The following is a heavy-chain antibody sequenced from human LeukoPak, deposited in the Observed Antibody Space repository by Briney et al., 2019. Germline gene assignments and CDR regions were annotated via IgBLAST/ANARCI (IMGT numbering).Heavy chain of an antibody. D-gene: IGHD2-15*01. CDR1: GFTFSSYA. V-gene: IGHV3-30*09. Sequence: PGGSLRLSCAASGFTFSSYAMHWVRQAPGKGLEWVTITSYDGSYTSYADSVKGRFAISRDNSKNTLYLQMNSLRTEDTAVYYCARASPPECSGGSCYSHYHYGLDVWGQGTTVTVSS. J-gene: IGHJ6*02. CDR3: ARASPPECSGGSCYSHYHYGLDV. CDR2: TSYDGSYT.